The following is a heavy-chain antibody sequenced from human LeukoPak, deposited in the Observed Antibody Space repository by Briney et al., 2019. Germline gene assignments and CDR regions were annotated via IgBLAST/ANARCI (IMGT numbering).Heavy chain of an antibody. CDR2: IRYDGSNK. CDR1: GFTFSSYG. Sequence: GGSLRLSCAASGFTFSSYGMHWVRQAPGKGLEWVAFIRYDGSNKYYADPVKGRFTISRDNSKNTLYLQMNSLRGEDTAVYYCARDYDFWSGYPGDWGQGTLVTVSS. J-gene: IGHJ4*02. D-gene: IGHD3-3*01. CDR3: ARDYDFWSGYPGD. V-gene: IGHV3-30*02.